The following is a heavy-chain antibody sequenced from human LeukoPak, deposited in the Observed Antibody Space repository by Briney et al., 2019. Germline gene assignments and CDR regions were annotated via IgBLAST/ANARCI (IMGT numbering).Heavy chain of an antibody. D-gene: IGHD2-15*01. V-gene: IGHV3-11*01. J-gene: IGHJ6*03. Sequence: PGGSLRLSCAASGFTFSDYYMSWIRQAPGKGLEGVSYISSSGSTIYYADSVEGRFTISRDNAKNSLYLQMNSLRAEDTAVYYCARHATQLLRYYYYYYMDVWGKGTTVTVSS. CDR3: ARHATQLLRYYYYYYMDV. CDR1: GFTFSDYY. CDR2: ISSSGSTI.